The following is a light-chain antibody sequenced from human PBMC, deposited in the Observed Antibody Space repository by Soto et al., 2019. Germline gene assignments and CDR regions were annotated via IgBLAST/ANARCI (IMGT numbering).Light chain of an antibody. J-gene: IGLJ2*01. CDR2: TNH. CDR1: ASNLGGNP. CDR3: AAWDDSLNDVV. V-gene: IGLV1-44*01. Sequence: QSVLTQPPSVSGTPGQKVSISCSGSASNLGGNPVNWYQHLPGAAPQLLIYTNHQRPSGVPDRFSGSKSGTSASLAISGLRSEDEADFYCAAWDDSLNDVVFGGGTKVTVL.